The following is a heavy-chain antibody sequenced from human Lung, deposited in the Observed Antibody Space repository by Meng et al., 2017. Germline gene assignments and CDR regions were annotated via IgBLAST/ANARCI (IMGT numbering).Heavy chain of an antibody. J-gene: IGHJ4*02. Sequence: QLQLQESGLGTVRLSETLSLTCPGSGASVRWCSYYWSWIRQPPGKGLEWIAYMDYSRRTNCSPSLKSRVTMSTDTSKNQLSLKLSSVTAADTAVYYCAGGPWELDFWGQGTLVTVSS. CDR1: GASVRWCSYY. D-gene: IGHD1-26*01. V-gene: IGHV4-61*01. CDR3: AGGPWELDF. CDR2: MDYSRRT.